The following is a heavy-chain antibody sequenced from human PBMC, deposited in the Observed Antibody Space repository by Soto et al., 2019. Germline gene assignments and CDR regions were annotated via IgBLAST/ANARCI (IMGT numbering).Heavy chain of an antibody. D-gene: IGHD6-19*01. V-gene: IGHV4-30-2*01. CDR2: IYHSGST. CDR3: ARSSGRYGVPIDY. CDR1: GGSMSSGGYS. Sequence: FSLTCAVSGGSMSSGGYSWSWIRQPPGKGLEWIGYIYHSGSTYYNPSLKSRVTISVDRSKNQFSLKLSSVTAADTAVYYCARSSGRYGVPIDYWGQGTLVTVS. J-gene: IGHJ4*02.